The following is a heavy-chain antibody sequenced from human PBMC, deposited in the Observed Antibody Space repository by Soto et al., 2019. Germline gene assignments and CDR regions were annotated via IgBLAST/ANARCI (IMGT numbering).Heavy chain of an antibody. CDR1: GYSFTSYW. V-gene: IGHV5-51*01. Sequence: GESLKISCKGSGYSFTSYWIGWVRQMPGKGLEWMGIIYPGDSDTRYSPSFQGQVTISADKSISTAYLQWSSLKASDTAMYYCARHVRRYCSSTSCQNWFDPWGQGTLVTVSS. CDR3: ARHVRRYCSSTSCQNWFDP. D-gene: IGHD2-2*01. CDR2: IYPGDSDT. J-gene: IGHJ5*02.